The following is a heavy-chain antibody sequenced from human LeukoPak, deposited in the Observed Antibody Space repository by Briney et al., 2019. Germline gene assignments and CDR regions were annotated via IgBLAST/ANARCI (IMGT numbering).Heavy chain of an antibody. V-gene: IGHV3-21*01. J-gene: IGHJ6*03. CDR1: GFTFSSYT. CDR2: ISSSSSYI. D-gene: IGHD2/OR15-2a*01. Sequence: GGSLRLSCAASGFTFSSYTMNWVRQAPGKGLEWVSSISSSSSYIYYADSVKGRFTISRDNAKNSLYLQMNSLRAEDTATYYCARGEFGDYYYFYMDVWGKGTTVTVSS. CDR3: ARGEFGDYYYFYMDV.